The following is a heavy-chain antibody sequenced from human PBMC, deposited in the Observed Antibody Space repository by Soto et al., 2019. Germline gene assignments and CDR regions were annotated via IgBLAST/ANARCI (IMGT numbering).Heavy chain of an antibody. CDR1: GGSINSGGYC. J-gene: IGHJ4*02. Sequence: QVQLQESGPGLVKPSQTLSLTCTVSGGSINSGGYCWSWIRQHPGKGLDWIGCSFYGGSTSYNPSLRCRVTISVDTSKNQFFLKLPSVTAADTAVYYCSRGILVWGQGALITVSS. CDR2: SFYGGST. CDR3: SRGILV. V-gene: IGHV4-31*03. D-gene: IGHD5-18*01.